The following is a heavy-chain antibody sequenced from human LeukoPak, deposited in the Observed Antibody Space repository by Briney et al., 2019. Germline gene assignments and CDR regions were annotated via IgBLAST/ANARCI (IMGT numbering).Heavy chain of an antibody. D-gene: IGHD5/OR15-5a*01. J-gene: IGHJ4*02. CDR2: IYYSGST. CDR1: GGSISSGGYY. CDR3: ARHRRLERYFDY. Sequence: SETLSLTCTVSGGSISSGGYYWSWIRQHPGKGLEWIGYIYYSGSTYYNPSLKSRVTISVDTSKNQFSLKLSSVTAADTAVYYCARHRRLERYFDYWGQGTLVTVSS. V-gene: IGHV4-31*03.